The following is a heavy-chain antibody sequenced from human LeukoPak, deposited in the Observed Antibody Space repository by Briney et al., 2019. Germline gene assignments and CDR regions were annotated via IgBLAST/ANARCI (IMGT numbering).Heavy chain of an antibody. CDR3: ARVTEYSGSYYSSAYFDY. CDR1: GGSFSGYY. V-gene: IGHV4-34*01. J-gene: IGHJ4*02. Sequence: PSETLSLTYAVYGGSFSGYYWSWIRQPPGKGLEWIGEINHSGSTNYNPSLKSRVTISVDTSKNQFSLKLSSVTAADTAVYYCARVTEYSGSYYSSAYFDYWGQGTLVTVSS. CDR2: INHSGST. D-gene: IGHD1-26*01.